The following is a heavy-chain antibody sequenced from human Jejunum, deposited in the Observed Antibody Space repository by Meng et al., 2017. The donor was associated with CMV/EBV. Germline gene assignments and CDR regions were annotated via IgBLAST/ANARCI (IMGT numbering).Heavy chain of an antibody. Sequence: VRQAPGQGLEWMGGIMPMIGATSSAQKFQGRVTITADRSTRMVYMEVRSLRSEDTAVYYCARGALRDYYESTGYWTSGPQSFGLDVWGQGTTVTVSS. D-gene: IGHD3-22*01. J-gene: IGHJ6*02. CDR3: ARGALRDYYESTGYWTSGPQSFGLDV. CDR2: IMPMIGAT. V-gene: IGHV1-69*06.